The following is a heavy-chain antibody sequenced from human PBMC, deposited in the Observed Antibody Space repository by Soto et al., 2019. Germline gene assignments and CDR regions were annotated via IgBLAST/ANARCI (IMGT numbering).Heavy chain of an antibody. J-gene: IGHJ4*02. V-gene: IGHV3-33*01. CDR1: GFTFSSYA. CDR2: IWFDGSNK. CDR3: ARGQLPAATTYFDF. D-gene: IGHD2-15*01. Sequence: GGSLRPSCAASGFTFSSYAIHWVRQAPGKGLEWVAIIWFDGSNKYYADSVKGRFSISRDNSKNTLFLQMDSLRAEDTAVYYCARGQLPAATTYFDFWGQGTLVTVSS.